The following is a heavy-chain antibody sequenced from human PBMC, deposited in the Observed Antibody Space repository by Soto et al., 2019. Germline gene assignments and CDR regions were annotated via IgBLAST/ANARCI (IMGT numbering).Heavy chain of an antibody. Sequence: SETLSLTCSVPGYSVTSSDYYWAWIHQPPGKGLEWIGSMFYSGLTYYNPSLKSRVTLSVDTSKNQFSVRLNSVTAADTAVYYCAPLSVSLSGPYGIHVWGQGTTVTVSS. CDR3: APLSVSLSGPYGIHV. CDR1: GYSVTSSDYY. CDR2: MFYSGLT. D-gene: IGHD2-15*01. J-gene: IGHJ6*02. V-gene: IGHV4-39*01.